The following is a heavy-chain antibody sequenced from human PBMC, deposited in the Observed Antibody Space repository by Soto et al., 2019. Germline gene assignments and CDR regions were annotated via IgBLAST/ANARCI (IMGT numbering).Heavy chain of an antibody. D-gene: IGHD6-6*01. CDR1: GGSISSYY. Sequence: PSETLSLTCTVSGGSISSYYWSWIRQPPGKGLEWIGNIFHSGSTNYKASLKSRVTISLDTSKNQLSLKLNSVTAADTAVYYCARHSNIAASQFDHWGQGTLVPVSS. CDR2: IFHSGST. J-gene: IGHJ4*02. CDR3: ARHSNIAASQFDH. V-gene: IGHV4-59*01.